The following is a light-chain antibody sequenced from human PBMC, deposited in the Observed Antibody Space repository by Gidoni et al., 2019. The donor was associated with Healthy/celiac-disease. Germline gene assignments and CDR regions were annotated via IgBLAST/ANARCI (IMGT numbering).Light chain of an antibody. V-gene: IGKV1-39*01. Sequence: DIQMTQSPSSLSASVGDRVTITCRASQSISSYLNWYQQKPGKAPKLLIYAASSLQSGVPSRFSGSGSGTDFTLTISSLQPEDFATYYCQQSYSVFGQXTKVEIK. CDR3: QQSYSV. CDR2: AAS. J-gene: IGKJ1*01. CDR1: QSISSY.